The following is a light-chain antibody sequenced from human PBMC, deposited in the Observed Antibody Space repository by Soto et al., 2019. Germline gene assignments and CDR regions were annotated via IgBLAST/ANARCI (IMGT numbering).Light chain of an antibody. J-gene: IGLJ1*01. V-gene: IGLV2-14*01. Sequence: QSALTQPASVSGSPGQSITISCTGTRSDIGSYNYVSWYQQYPGKAPKLIIYEVSYRPSGVSNRFSGSKSANTASLTISGLQADDEADYYCSSYTSSGTPYVFGTGTKLTVL. CDR1: RSDIGSYNY. CDR2: EVS. CDR3: SSYTSSGTPYV.